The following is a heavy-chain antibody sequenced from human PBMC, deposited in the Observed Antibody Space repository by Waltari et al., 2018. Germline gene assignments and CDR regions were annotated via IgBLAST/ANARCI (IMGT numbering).Heavy chain of an antibody. D-gene: IGHD3-22*01. CDR2: ISKDGNTI. J-gene: IGHJ4*02. CDR3: AKGFYFDTRGYYNFDY. V-gene: IGHV3-30*01. CDR1: GFAFSHYA. Sequence: QVQLVESGGGVVQPGRSLRLSCAASGFTSGFAFSHYAMHWFRRAPGKGTEWVAAISKDGNTIYYADSVRGRFTISRDNSKNTLYLHMTSLRAADTAVYYCAKGFYFDTRGYYNFDYWGQGTLVTVSS.